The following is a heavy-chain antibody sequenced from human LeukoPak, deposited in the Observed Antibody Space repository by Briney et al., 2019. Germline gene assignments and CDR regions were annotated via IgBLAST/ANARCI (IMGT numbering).Heavy chain of an antibody. CDR3: ARDGAPRYSSGSTGFDY. D-gene: IGHD6-19*01. CDR1: GFTVSSNY. J-gene: IGHJ4*02. V-gene: IGHV3-66*01. Sequence: GGSLRLSCAASGFTVSSNYMSWVRQAPGKGLEWVSVIYSGGSTYYADSVKGRFTISRDNSKNTLYLQMNSLRAEDTAVYYCARDGAPRYSSGSTGFDYWGQGTLVTVSS. CDR2: IYSGGST.